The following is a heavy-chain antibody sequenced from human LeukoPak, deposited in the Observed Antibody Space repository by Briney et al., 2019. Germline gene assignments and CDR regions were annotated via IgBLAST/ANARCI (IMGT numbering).Heavy chain of an antibody. CDR3: ARGERYCTNGVCYSHFDY. CDR1: GGSISSYY. CDR2: IYTSGST. V-gene: IGHV4-4*07. J-gene: IGHJ4*02. Sequence: TSETLSLTCTVSGGSISSYYWSWIRQPAGKGLEWIGRIYTSGSTNYNPSLKSRVTMSVDTSKNQFSLKLSSVTAADTAVYYCARGERYCTNGVCYSHFDYWGQGTLVTVSS. D-gene: IGHD2-8*01.